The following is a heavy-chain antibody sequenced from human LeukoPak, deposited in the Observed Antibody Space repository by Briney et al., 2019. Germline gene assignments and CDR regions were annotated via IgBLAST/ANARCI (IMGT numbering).Heavy chain of an antibody. Sequence: PGRSLRLSCAASGFTFSSYAMHWVRQAPGKGLEWVSAISGSGGSTYYADSVKGRFTISRDNSKNTLYLQMNSLRAEDTAVYYCAKDHSWEIVMYYFDYWGQGTLVTVSS. V-gene: IGHV3-23*01. CDR1: GFTFSSYA. CDR3: AKDHSWEIVMYYFDY. D-gene: IGHD3-16*02. CDR2: ISGSGGST. J-gene: IGHJ4*02.